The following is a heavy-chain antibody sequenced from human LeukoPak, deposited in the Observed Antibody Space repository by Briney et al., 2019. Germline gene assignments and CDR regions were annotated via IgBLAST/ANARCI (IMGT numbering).Heavy chain of an antibody. J-gene: IGHJ6*02. D-gene: IGHD2-15*01. CDR3: AKADSGGGSRDYYYGMDV. Sequence: GRSLRLSCAASGFTFDDYAMHWVRQAPGKGLEWVSCISWNSGSIGYADSVKGRFTISRDNAKNSLYLQMNSLRAEDTALYYYAKADSGGGSRDYYYGMDVWGQGTTVTVSS. CDR1: GFTFDDYA. CDR2: ISWNSGSI. V-gene: IGHV3-9*01.